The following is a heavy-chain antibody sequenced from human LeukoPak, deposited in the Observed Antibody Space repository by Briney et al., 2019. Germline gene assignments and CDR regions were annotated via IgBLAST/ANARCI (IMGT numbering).Heavy chain of an antibody. J-gene: IGHJ4*02. CDR2: IYNDGGT. CDR3: AATRYDFWSGYPY. Sequence: SGGSLRLSCAASGFTVSGNFMTWVRQAPGKGLEWVSVIYNDGGTYYADSARGRFIISRDNSKNHLYLQMNSLRAEDTAVYYCAATRYDFWSGYPYWGQGALVTVSS. D-gene: IGHD3-3*01. V-gene: IGHV3-66*02. CDR1: GFTVSGNF.